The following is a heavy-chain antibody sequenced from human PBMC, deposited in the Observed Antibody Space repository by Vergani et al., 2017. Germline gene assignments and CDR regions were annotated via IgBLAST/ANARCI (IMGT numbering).Heavy chain of an antibody. V-gene: IGHV4-59*01. CDR2: SYYSGST. D-gene: IGHD6-19*01. J-gene: IGHJ4*02. CDR3: ARGREYSSGWYVY. CDR1: GGSISSYY. Sequence: QVQLQESGPGLVKPSETLSLTCTVSGGSISSYYWSWIRQPPGKGLEWIGYSYYSGSTNYNPSLKRRVTISVDTSKNQFSLKLSSVTAAEPAVYYCARGREYSSGWYVYWGQGTLVTVSS.